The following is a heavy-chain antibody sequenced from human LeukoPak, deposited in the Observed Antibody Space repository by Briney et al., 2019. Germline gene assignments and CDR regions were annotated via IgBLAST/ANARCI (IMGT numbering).Heavy chain of an antibody. Sequence: SQTVSLTCTVSGGSISSGDYYWSWIRQPPGKVLEWIGYIYYSGSTYYNPSLKSRVTISVDTSKNQLSLKLSSVTASDTDEYYCDRDTNRVRGVIRRAFDFLGQGTMVTVSP. CDR2: IYYSGST. V-gene: IGHV4-30-4*08. CDR1: GGSISSGDYY. D-gene: IGHD3-10*01. CDR3: DRDTNRVRGVIRRAFDF. J-gene: IGHJ3*01.